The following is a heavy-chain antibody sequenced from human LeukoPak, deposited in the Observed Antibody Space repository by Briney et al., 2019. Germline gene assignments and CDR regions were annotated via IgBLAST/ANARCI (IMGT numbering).Heavy chain of an antibody. D-gene: IGHD6-6*01. CDR1: GFTFGHNA. Sequence: PGGSLRLSCVASGFTFGHNAMAWVRQAPGKRLEWVSALSGSGGDTFYADSVKGRFTISRDNSKNTLYLQLSSLRPDDTAVYYCAKGAPSSSSIFDFWGPGTLVIVSS. CDR3: AKGAPSSSSIFDF. J-gene: IGHJ4*02. V-gene: IGHV3-23*01. CDR2: LSGSGGDT.